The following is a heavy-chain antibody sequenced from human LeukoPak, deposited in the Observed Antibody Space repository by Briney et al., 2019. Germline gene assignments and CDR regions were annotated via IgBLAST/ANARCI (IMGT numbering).Heavy chain of an antibody. CDR1: GGSFSGYY. CDR3: ARVTSEASSTFDY. J-gene: IGHJ4*02. V-gene: IGHV4-34*01. D-gene: IGHD2-2*01. CDR2: VNHSGST. Sequence: SETLSLTCAVYGGSFSGYYWSWIRQPPGKGLEWIGEVNHSGSTNYNPSLKSRVTISLDTSKNQFSLKLTSVTAADTAVYYCARVTSEASSTFDYWGRGTLVTVSS.